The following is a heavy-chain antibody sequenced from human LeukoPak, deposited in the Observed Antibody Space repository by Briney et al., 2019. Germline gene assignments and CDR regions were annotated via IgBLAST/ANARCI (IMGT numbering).Heavy chain of an antibody. CDR3: ARGSRGRIEVRGVIWFDP. Sequence: AGGSLRLSCAASGFTVSSNYMSWVRQAPGKGLEWVSVIYSGGSTYYADSVKGRFTISRDNSKNTLYLQMNSLRAEDTAVYYCARGSRGRIEVRGVIWFDPWGQGTLVTVSS. CDR1: GFTVSSNY. V-gene: IGHV3-53*01. CDR2: IYSGGST. J-gene: IGHJ5*02. D-gene: IGHD3-10*01.